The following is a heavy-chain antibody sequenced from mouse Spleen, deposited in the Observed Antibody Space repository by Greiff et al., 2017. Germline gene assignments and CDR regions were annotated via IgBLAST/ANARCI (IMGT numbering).Heavy chain of an antibody. Sequence: EVQGVESGPELVKPGASVKIPCKASGYTFTDYNMDWVKQSHGKSLEWIGDINPNNGGTNYNQKFKDKATLTVDKSSSTAYMQLSSPTSEDSAVYYCTKLGREAWFAYWGQGTLVTVSA. D-gene: IGHD4-1*01. CDR3: TKLGREAWFAY. CDR2: INPNNGGT. CDR1: GYTFTDYN. J-gene: IGHJ3*01. V-gene: IGHV1-18*01.